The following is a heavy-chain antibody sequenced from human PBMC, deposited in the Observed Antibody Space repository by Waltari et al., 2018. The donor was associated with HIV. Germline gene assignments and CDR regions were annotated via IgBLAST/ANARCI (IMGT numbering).Heavy chain of an antibody. CDR2: SNPNSGGT. CDR3: ARIFTYYYDSSGYYSPDYYYGMDV. D-gene: IGHD3-22*01. J-gene: IGHJ6*02. CDR1: GYTFTGYY. Sequence: QVQLVQSGAEVKKPGASVKVSCKASGYTFTGYYMHWVRQAPGKGLEWMEWSNPNSGGTNEAQKFQGRVTMTRDTSISTAYMELSRLRSDDTAVYYCARIFTYYYDSSGYYSPDYYYGMDVWGQGP. V-gene: IGHV1-2*02.